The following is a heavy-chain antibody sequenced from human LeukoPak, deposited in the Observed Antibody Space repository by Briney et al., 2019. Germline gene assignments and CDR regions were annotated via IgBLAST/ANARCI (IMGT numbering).Heavy chain of an antibody. CDR1: GFTFSSYG. V-gene: IGHV3-23*01. CDR3: AKGGIVGATTVDAFDI. CDR2: ISGSGGST. D-gene: IGHD1-26*01. J-gene: IGHJ3*02. Sequence: GGSLRLSCAASGFTFSSYGMHWVRQAPGKGLEWVSAISGSGGSTYYADSVKGRFTISRDNSKNTLYLQMNSLRAEDTAVYYCAKGGIVGATTVDAFDIWGQGTMVTVSS.